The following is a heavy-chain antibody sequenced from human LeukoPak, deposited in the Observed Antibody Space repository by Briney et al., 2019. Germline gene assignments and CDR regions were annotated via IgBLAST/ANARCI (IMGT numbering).Heavy chain of an antibody. CDR1: GGSISSYY. J-gene: IGHJ5*02. CDR3: ARSRGATRGWFDP. Sequence: SETLSLTCTVPGGSISSYYWSWIRQPPGKGLEWIGYIYYSGSTNYNPSLKSRVTISVDTSKNQFSLKLSSVTAADTAVYYCARSRGATRGWFDPWGQGTLVTVSS. V-gene: IGHV4-59*01. CDR2: IYYSGST. D-gene: IGHD1-26*01.